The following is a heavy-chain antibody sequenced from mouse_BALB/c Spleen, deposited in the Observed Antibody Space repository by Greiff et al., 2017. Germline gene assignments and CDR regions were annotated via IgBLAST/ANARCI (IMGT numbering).Heavy chain of an antibody. CDR3: ARGLLRFPYWYFDV. Sequence: EVQGVESGGGLVKPGGSLKLSCAASGFTFSSYAMSWVRQTPEKRLEWVASISSGGSTYYPDSVKGRFTISRDNARNILYLQMSSLRSEDTAMYYCARGLLRFPYWYFDVWGAGTTVTVSS. CDR1: GFTFSSYA. D-gene: IGHD1-1*01. CDR2: ISSGGST. J-gene: IGHJ1*01. V-gene: IGHV5-6-5*01.